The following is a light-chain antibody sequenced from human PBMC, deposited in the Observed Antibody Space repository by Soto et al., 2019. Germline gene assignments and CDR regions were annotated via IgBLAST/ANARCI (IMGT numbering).Light chain of an antibody. CDR3: QQYSNWPTWT. Sequence: EIVMTQSPATLSVSPGERGTLSCRASQSVSSNLAWYQQKPGQAPRLLIYGASTSATGIPARFSGSGSGTEFTLTISSLQSEDFAVYYCQQYSNWPTWTFGQGTKVDIK. CDR2: GAS. J-gene: IGKJ1*01. CDR1: QSVSSN. V-gene: IGKV3-15*01.